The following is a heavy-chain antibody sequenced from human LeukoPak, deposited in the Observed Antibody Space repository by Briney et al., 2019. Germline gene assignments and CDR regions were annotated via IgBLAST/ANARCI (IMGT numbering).Heavy chain of an antibody. J-gene: IGHJ6*03. D-gene: IGHD3-10*01. CDR3: ARNYYGSGGDFYYYHYMDV. Sequence: GGSLRLSCAASGFTFNNYGMHWVRQAPGKGLEWVAVISYDGPNKYYADSVKGRFTISRDNSKNTQYLQMNSPRTEDTAVYYCARNYYGSGGDFYYYHYMDVWGKGTTVTISS. CDR2: ISYDGPNK. CDR1: GFTFNNYG. V-gene: IGHV3-30*03.